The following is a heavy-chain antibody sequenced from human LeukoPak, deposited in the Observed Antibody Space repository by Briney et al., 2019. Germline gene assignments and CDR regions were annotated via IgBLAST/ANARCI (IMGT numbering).Heavy chain of an antibody. CDR3: ARGNFNMYYDNIWGSPGLGY. CDR2: INHSGST. V-gene: IGHV4-34*01. Sequence: GSLRLSCAASGFTFSSYGMHWIRQPPGKGLEWIGDINHSGSTNYNSSLKSRVTISADTSKKQFSLKLSSVTAADTAVYYCARGNFNMYYDNIWGSPGLGYWGQGTLVTVSS. D-gene: IGHD3-16*01. J-gene: IGHJ4*02. CDR1: GFTFSSYG.